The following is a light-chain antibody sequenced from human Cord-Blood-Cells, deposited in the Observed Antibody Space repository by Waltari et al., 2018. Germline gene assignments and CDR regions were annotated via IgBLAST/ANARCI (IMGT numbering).Light chain of an antibody. J-gene: IGKJ4*01. CDR1: QSISSY. CDR2: AAS. V-gene: IGKV1-39*01. CDR3: QQSYSTPPGT. Sequence: DIKMTHSPSSLSASVGDRVTITCQASQSISSYLNLYQQKPGKAPKLLIYAASSLQSGVPSRFSGSGSGTDVTLSISSLQPEDFATYYCQQSYSTPPGTFGGGTKVEIK.